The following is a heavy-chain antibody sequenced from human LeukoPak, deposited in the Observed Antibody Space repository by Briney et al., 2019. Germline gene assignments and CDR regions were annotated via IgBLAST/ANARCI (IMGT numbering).Heavy chain of an antibody. CDR1: GFTFSSYG. Sequence: PGRSLRLSCAASGFTFSSYGMHWVRQAPGKGLEWVAVISYDGSNKYYADSVKGRFTISRDNSKNTLYLQMNSLRAEDTAVYYCAKDLYCSGGSCYGDGLVRWFDPWGQGTLVTVSS. J-gene: IGHJ5*02. CDR2: ISYDGSNK. V-gene: IGHV3-30*18. CDR3: AKDLYCSGGSCYGDGLVRWFDP. D-gene: IGHD2-15*01.